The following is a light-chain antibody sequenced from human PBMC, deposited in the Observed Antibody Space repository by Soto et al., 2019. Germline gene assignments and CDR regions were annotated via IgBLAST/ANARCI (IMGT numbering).Light chain of an antibody. J-gene: IGKJ1*01. CDR1: QSISSW. V-gene: IGKV1-5*01. CDR3: QQYENYWT. CDR2: DAS. Sequence: DIQMTQSPSTLSASAVDIVTFACRASQSISSWLAWYQHKPGKAPKLLIYDASNLDSGVPSRFSGSGSGTEFSLTISNLQTDDCATYYCQQYENYWTFGQGTKVDI.